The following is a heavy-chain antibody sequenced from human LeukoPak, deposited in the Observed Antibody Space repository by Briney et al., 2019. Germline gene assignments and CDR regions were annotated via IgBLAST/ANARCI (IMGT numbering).Heavy chain of an antibody. V-gene: IGHV1-46*01. J-gene: IGHJ5*02. CDR1: GYTFTRYY. CDR2: INPTGGST. CDR3: ARDNSVGDNAWWFDP. Sequence: GASVKVSCKASGYTFTRYYMHWVRQATGQGLEWMGLINPTGGSTGYAQKFQGRVTMTRDMSTSTDYMELSSLRSEDTAIYYCARDNSVGDNAWWFDPWGQGTLVTVSS. D-gene: IGHD1-26*01.